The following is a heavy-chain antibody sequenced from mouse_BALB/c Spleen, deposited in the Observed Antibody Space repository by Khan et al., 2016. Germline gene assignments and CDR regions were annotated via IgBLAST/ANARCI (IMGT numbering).Heavy chain of an antibody. CDR3: ARRGYYGNSWFAY. CDR2: INTYTGEP. J-gene: IGHJ3*01. D-gene: IGHD2-1*01. V-gene: IGHV9-3-1*01. Sequence: QIQLVQSGPELKKPGETVKISCKASGYTFTNYGMNWVKQAPGKGLKWMGWINTYTGEPTYADDFKGRFAFSLETSASTAYLQINNLKNEDTATYFCARRGYYGNSWFAYWGLGTLVTVSA. CDR1: GYTFTNYG.